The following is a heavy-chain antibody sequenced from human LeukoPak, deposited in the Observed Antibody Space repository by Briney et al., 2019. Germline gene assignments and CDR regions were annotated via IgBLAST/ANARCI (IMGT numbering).Heavy chain of an antibody. V-gene: IGHV4-59*12. CDR1: GGSISSYY. D-gene: IGHD1-14*01. J-gene: IGHJ3*02. CDR3: ARDPEEGAFDI. CDR2: IHYSGGIT. Sequence: SETLSLTCTVSGGSISSYYWSWIRQPPGKGLEWIGYIHYSGGITYYNPSLKSRVTISVDTSKNQFSLSLSSVTAADTAVYYCARDPEEGAFDIWGQGTMVTVSS.